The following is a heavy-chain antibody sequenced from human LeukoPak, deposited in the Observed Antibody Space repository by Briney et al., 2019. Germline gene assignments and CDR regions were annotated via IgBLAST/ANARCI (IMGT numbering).Heavy chain of an antibody. Sequence: PGGSLRLSCAASGFTFSSYGMHWVRQAPGKGLEWVAVIWYGGSNKYYADSVKGRFTISRDNSKNTLYLQMNSLRAEDTAVYYCAKDNCNLEWLSPYYYYYMDVWGKGTTVTVSS. CDR1: GFTFSSYG. V-gene: IGHV3-30*02. D-gene: IGHD3-3*01. CDR2: IWYGGSNK. J-gene: IGHJ6*03. CDR3: AKDNCNLEWLSPYYYYYMDV.